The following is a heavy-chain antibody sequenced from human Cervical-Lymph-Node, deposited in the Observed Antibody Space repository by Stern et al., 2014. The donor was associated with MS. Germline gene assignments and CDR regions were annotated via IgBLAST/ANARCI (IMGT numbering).Heavy chain of an antibody. J-gene: IGHJ4*02. CDR2: ISWNRGSI. Sequence: EVQLVESGGGLVQPGRSLRLSCAASGFTFDDYAMHWVRQAPGKGLEWVSGISWNRGSIGYADSVKGRFTISRDNAKNSLYLQMNSLRAEDTALYYCAKDIGGRYSSGWFDYWGQGTLVTVSS. V-gene: IGHV3-9*01. CDR3: AKDIGGRYSSGWFDY. D-gene: IGHD6-19*01. CDR1: GFTFDDYA.